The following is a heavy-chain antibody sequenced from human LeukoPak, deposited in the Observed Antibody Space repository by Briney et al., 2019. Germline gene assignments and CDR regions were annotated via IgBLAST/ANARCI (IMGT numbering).Heavy chain of an antibody. D-gene: IGHD6-19*01. V-gene: IGHV3-30*18. CDR1: GFTFSSYG. CDR3: AKEGAISSSGWYYFDY. Sequence: GGSLRLSCAASGFTFSSYGMHWVRRAPGKGLEWVAVISYDGSNKYYADSVKGRFTISRDNSKNTLYLQMNSLRAEDTAVYYCAKEGAISSSGWYYFDYWGQGTLVTVSS. CDR2: ISYDGSNK. J-gene: IGHJ4*02.